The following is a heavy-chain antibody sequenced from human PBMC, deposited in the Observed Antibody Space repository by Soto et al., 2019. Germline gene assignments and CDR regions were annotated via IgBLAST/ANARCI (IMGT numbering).Heavy chain of an antibody. Sequence: EVQLVESGGGLVQPGGSLKLSCAASGFIFSESAIHWVRQASGKGLEWVGRIRSKPYDYATTYGASVKGRFTISRDDSKNTAYLQINSRKTEDTAVYYCTGRAREYTSASDYWGQGTLVTVSS. CDR2: IRSKPYDYAT. CDR3: TGRAREYTSASDY. D-gene: IGHD6-6*01. J-gene: IGHJ4*02. V-gene: IGHV3-73*02. CDR1: GFIFSESA.